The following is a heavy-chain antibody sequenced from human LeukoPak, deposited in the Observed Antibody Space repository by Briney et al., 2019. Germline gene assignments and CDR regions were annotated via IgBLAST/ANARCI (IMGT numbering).Heavy chain of an antibody. CDR2: IIPILGIA. CDR3: ARGAYYDSSGSPPDY. D-gene: IGHD3-22*01. CDR1: GGTFSSYA. V-gene: IGHV1-69*04. J-gene: IGHJ4*02. Sequence: SVKVSCKASGGTFSSYAISWVRQAPGQGLEWMGRIIPILGIANYAQKFQGRVTITADESTSTAYMELSSLRSEDTAVYYCARGAYYDSSGSPPDYWGQGTLVTVSS.